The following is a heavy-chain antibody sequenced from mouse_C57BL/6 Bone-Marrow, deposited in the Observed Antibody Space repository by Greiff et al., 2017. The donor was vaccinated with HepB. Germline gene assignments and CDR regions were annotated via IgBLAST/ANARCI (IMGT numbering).Heavy chain of an antibody. CDR1: GFNIKDDY. CDR3: TKGTTEIDY. CDR2: IDPENGDT. V-gene: IGHV14-4*01. J-gene: IGHJ2*01. D-gene: IGHD1-1*01. Sequence: VQLQHSGAELVRPGASVKLSCTASGFNIKDDYMHWVKQRPEQGLEWIGWIDPENGDTEYASKFQGKATITADTSSNTAYLQLSSLTSEDTAVYYCTKGTTEIDYWGQGTTLTVSS.